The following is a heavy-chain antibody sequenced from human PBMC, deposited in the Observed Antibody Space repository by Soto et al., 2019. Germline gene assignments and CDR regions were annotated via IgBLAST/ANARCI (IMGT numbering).Heavy chain of an antibody. D-gene: IGHD4-17*01. V-gene: IGHV4-31*03. CDR1: GGSIDSGGFY. CDR2: IYYSGST. CDR3: AREFPSSTVFFDY. J-gene: IGHJ4*02. Sequence: QVQLQESGPGLVKPSQTLSLTCTVSGGSIDSGGFYWSWLRQYPEKGLEWIGYIYYSGSTYYNPSLKSRVTISVDTSNNEFYLNLGSVNAADSAMYYCAREFPSSTVFFDYWGPGILVTVSS.